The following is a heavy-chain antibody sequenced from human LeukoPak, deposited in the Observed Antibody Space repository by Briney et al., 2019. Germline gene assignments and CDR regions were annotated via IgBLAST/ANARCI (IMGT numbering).Heavy chain of an antibody. D-gene: IGHD6-13*01. CDR1: GYTFTGYY. CDR3: ARVIAAAPYGMDV. J-gene: IGHJ6*02. Sequence: GASVKVSCKASGYTFTGYYMHWVRQAPGQGLEWMGRINPNSGGTNYAQKFQGRVTMTRDTSISTAYMELSRLRSDDRAVYYCARVIAAAPYGMDVWGQGTTVTVSS. CDR2: INPNSGGT. V-gene: IGHV1-2*06.